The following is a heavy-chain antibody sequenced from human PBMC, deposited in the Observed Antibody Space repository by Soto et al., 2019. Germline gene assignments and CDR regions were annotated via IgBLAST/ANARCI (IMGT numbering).Heavy chain of an antibody. CDR1: GGTFSSYA. CDR3: AILGKYYDSSGFGFDY. V-gene: IGHV1-69*01. CDR2: IIPIFGTA. D-gene: IGHD3-22*01. Sequence: QVQLVQSGAEVKKPGSSVKVSCKASGGTFSSYAISWVRQAPGQGLEWMGGIIPIFGTANYAQKFQGRVTSTAEESTSTDYIELSSLRSEDTAVYYCAILGKYYDSSGFGFDYWGQGTLVTVSS. J-gene: IGHJ4*02.